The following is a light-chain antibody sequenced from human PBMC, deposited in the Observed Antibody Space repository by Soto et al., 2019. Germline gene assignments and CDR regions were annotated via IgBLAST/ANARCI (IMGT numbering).Light chain of an antibody. J-gene: IGKJ5*01. V-gene: IGKV3D-20*02. Sequence: EIVFTQSPVTLALSPVERATLSCRASQSVSSSYLAWYQQKPGQAPRLLIYDVSNRATGIPARFSGSGSGTDFTLTIRSLEPEDFAVYYCQQSSNWPPINCGQGKRLEI. CDR2: DVS. CDR3: QQSSNWPPIN. CDR1: QSVSSSY.